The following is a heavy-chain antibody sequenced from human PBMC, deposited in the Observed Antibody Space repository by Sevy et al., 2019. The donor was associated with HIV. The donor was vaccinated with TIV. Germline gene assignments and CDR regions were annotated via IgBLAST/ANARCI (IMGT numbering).Heavy chain of an antibody. CDR3: ARDRDVSGNYLEYFYYAMDV. J-gene: IGHJ6*02. CDR2: FDPTGGSR. D-gene: IGHD1-26*01. V-gene: IGHV1-46*01. CDR1: GYTFSTYY. Sequence: ASVKVPCKTSGYTFSTYYIYWVRQAPGQGLEWIGIFDPTGGSRSYAQRFQGRLTMTGDTSTSTAYMELSSLTSEDTAVYYCARDRDVSGNYLEYFYYAMDVWGQGTTVTVSS.